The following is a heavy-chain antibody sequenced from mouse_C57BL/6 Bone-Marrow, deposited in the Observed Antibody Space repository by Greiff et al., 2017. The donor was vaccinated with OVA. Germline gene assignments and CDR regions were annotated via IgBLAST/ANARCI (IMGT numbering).Heavy chain of an antibody. J-gene: IGHJ2*01. CDR1: GYTFTDYE. CDR3: ITTVDYY. V-gene: IGHV1-15*01. D-gene: IGHD1-1*01. Sequence: QVQLKESGAELVRPGASVTLSCKASGYTFTDYEMHWVKQTPVHGLEWIGAIDPETGGTAYNQKFKGKAILTADKSSSTAYMELRSLTSEDSAVYYCITTVDYYWGQGTTLTVSS. CDR2: IDPETGGT.